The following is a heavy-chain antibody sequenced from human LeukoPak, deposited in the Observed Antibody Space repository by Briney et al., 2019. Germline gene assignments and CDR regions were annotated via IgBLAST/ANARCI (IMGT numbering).Heavy chain of an antibody. CDR1: GYTFIGYY. CDR2: INPNSGGT. Sequence: ASVKVSCKASGYTFIGYYMHWVRQPAGQGLAWMGWINPNSGGTNYAQKFQGRVAMTRDTAISTGYMELSRLRSDDTAVYYCATDQAPSTIAVPGTVFDYWGQGTLFPVSS. J-gene: IGHJ4*02. V-gene: IGHV1-2*02. D-gene: IGHD6-19*01. CDR3: ATDQAPSTIAVPGTVFDY.